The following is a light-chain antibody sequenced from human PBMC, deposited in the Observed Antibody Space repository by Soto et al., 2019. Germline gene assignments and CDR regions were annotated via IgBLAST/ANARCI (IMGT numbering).Light chain of an antibody. J-gene: IGLJ2*01. V-gene: IGLV1-40*01. CDR1: SSNIGAGYD. CDR2: GNS. CDR3: QSYDSSLSVVV. Sequence: QSVLTQPPSVSGAPGQRVTISCTGSSSNIGAGYDVHWYQQLPGTAPKLLIYGNSNRPSAVPDRFSGSKSGTSASLAITGLQAEDEADYYCQSYDSSLSVVVFGGGTQLTVL.